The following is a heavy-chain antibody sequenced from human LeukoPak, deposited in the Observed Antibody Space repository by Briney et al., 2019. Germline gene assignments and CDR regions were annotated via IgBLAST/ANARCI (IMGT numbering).Heavy chain of an antibody. CDR2: IYYSGST. J-gene: IGHJ4*02. D-gene: IGHD5-24*01. CDR3: AGVEMATISYFDY. CDR1: GGSISSYY. V-gene: IGHV4-59*01. Sequence: SGTLSLTCTVSGGSISSYYWSWIRQPPGKGLEWIGYIYYSGSTNYNPSLKSRVTISVDTSKNQLSLKLSSVTAADTAVYYCAGVEMATISYFDYWGQGTLVTVSS.